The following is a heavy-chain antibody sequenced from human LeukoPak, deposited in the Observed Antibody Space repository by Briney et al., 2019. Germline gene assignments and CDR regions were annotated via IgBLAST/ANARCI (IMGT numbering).Heavy chain of an antibody. CDR3: ARSPRIAVAGTGY. D-gene: IGHD6-19*01. J-gene: IGHJ4*02. CDR1: GYTFTGYY. V-gene: IGHV1-18*04. CDR2: ISAYNGNT. Sequence: ASVKVSCKASGYTFTGYYMHWVRQAPGQGLEWMGWISAYNGNTNYAQKLQGRVTMTTDTSTSTAYMELRSLRSDDTAVYYCARSPRIAVAGTGYWGQGTLVTVSS.